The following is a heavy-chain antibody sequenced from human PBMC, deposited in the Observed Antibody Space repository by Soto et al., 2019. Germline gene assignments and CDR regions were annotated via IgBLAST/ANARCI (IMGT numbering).Heavy chain of an antibody. V-gene: IGHV3-43*01. J-gene: IGHJ4*02. CDR1: GFTFDDHN. Sequence: DVHLVESGGVVVQPGGSLRLSCAASGFTFDDHNMHWVRQAPGKGLEWVSLISWDGDTTYYADSVKGRFTISRDNSNNSLYLQMNALTTEDTALYYCASSQGDYWGQGTLVTVSS. CDR3: ASSQGDY. CDR2: ISWDGDTT.